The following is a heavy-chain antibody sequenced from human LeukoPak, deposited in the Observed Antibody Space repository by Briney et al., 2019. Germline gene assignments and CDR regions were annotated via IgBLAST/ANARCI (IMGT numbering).Heavy chain of an antibody. CDR3: ARALWFGDTNWFDP. CDR1: GFTFSSYA. J-gene: IGHJ5*02. Sequence: PGGSLRLSCAASGFTFSSYAMSWVRQAPGKGLEWVANIKQDGSEKYYVDSVKGRFTISRDNAKNSLYLQMNSLRAEDTAVYYCARALWFGDTNWFDPWGQGTLVTVSS. CDR2: IKQDGSEK. D-gene: IGHD3-10*01. V-gene: IGHV3-7*03.